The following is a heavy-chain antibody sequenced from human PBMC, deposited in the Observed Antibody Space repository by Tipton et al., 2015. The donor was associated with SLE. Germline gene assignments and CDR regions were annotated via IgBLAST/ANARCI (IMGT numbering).Heavy chain of an antibody. Sequence: GLVKPSGTLSLTCSVSGGSISSGDWWSWVRQPPGKGLEWIGEIYHNGATNYNPSLKSRVTISVDTTSSQFALKMNSVTAADTAVYYCARGDTVTTAFDYWGQGTLVTVSS. V-gene: IGHV4-4*02. CDR2: IYHNGAT. D-gene: IGHD4-17*01. CDR3: ARGDTVTTAFDY. CDR1: GGSISSGDW. J-gene: IGHJ4*02.